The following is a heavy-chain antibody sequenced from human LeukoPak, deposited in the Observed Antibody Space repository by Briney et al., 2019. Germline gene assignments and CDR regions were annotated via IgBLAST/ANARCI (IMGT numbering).Heavy chain of an antibody. D-gene: IGHD3-22*01. CDR2: IYYSGST. Sequence: SETLSLTCTVSGGSISSYYWSWIRQPPGKGLEWIAYIYYSGSTNYNPSLKSRVTISVDTSKNQFSLKLSSVTAADTAVYYCARGATYYDSSGQGFDYWGQGTLVTVSS. V-gene: IGHV4-59*08. J-gene: IGHJ4*02. CDR3: ARGATYYDSSGQGFDY. CDR1: GGSISSYY.